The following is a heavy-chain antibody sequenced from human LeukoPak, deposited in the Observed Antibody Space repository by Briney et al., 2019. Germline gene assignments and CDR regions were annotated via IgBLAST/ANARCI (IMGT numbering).Heavy chain of an antibody. CDR3: ARCNTIFGVVIIPFLGY. CDR1: GFTFSSFA. CDR2: ISYDGRNK. J-gene: IGHJ4*02. D-gene: IGHD3-3*01. Sequence: GGSLRLSCAASGFTFSSFAMHWARPAPGKGLEWVAVISYDGRNKYYADYVKGRFTISRDNSKNTLYLQMNSLRAEDTAVYYCARCNTIFGVVIIPFLGYWGQGTLVTVSS. V-gene: IGHV3-30-3*01.